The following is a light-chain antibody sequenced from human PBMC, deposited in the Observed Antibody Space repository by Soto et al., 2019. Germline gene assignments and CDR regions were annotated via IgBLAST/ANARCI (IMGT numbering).Light chain of an antibody. CDR2: GAS. Sequence: EIVMTQSPATLSVSPGGRATLSCRASQSVSSNLAWYQQKPGQAPRLLIYGASTRATGIPARFSGSGSGTEFTLTLSSLQSEDFAVYYCQQYNKWPTFGGGTKVEIK. CDR3: QQYNKWPT. J-gene: IGKJ4*01. V-gene: IGKV3-15*01. CDR1: QSVSSN.